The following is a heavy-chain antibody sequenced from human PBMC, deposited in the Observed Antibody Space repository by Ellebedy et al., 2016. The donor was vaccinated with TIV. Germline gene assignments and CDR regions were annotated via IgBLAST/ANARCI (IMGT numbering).Heavy chain of an antibody. CDR3: ARDSLSSGSYKRYGMDV. D-gene: IGHD3-10*01. CDR1: GFTVSSNY. CDR2: IYSGGST. Sequence: GGSLRLXCAASGFTVSSNYMSWVRQAPGKGLEWVSVIYSGGSTYYADSVKGRFTISRHNSKNTLYLQMNSLRAEDTAVYYCARDSLSSGSYKRYGMDVWGQGTTVTVSS. J-gene: IGHJ6*02. V-gene: IGHV3-53*04.